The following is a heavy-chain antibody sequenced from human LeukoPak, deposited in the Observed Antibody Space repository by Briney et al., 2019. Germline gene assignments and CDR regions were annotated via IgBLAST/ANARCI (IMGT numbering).Heavy chain of an antibody. J-gene: IGHJ4*02. D-gene: IGHD2-15*01. V-gene: IGHV4-61*02. CDR1: GGSMSSGSYY. CDR3: ARGPHCSGGSCHSVSDY. Sequence: SQTLSLTCTVSGGSMSSGSYYWSWIRQPAGKGLEWIGRIYTSGSTNYNPSLKSRATITIDTSKNRFSLKLSSVTAADTAVYYCARGPHCSGGSCHSVSDYWGQGTLVTVSS. CDR2: IYTSGST.